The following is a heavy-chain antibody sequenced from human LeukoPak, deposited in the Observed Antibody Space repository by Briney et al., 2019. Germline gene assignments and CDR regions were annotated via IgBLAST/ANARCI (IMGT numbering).Heavy chain of an antibody. CDR3: ARGMTHTDY. D-gene: IGHD2-21*02. CDR1: GFTVSSNY. CDR2: IHSGRST. V-gene: IGHV3-66*01. Sequence: GGSLTLSCAASGFTVSSNYMSWARHAPERGLGWVSVIHSGRSTYYADSVKDRFTLSRDNSKNALYVEKNSARAEDWAAYYWARGMTHTDYWGQGTLVTVSS. J-gene: IGHJ4*02.